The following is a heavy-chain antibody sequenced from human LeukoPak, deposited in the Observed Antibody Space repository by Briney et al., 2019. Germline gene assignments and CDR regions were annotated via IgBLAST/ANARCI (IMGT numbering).Heavy chain of an antibody. CDR3: ARERDDYYFDY. CDR1: GFTFRSCA. D-gene: IGHD3-3*01. J-gene: IGHJ4*02. CDR2: ITSNGGST. V-gene: IGHV3-64*04. Sequence: GWSLRLSCSAFGFTFRSCAMHWVRQAPGKGLEYVSTITSNGGSTYYADSVKGRFTISRDNAKNSLYLQMNSLRAEDTAVYYCARERDDYYFDYWGQGTLVTVSS.